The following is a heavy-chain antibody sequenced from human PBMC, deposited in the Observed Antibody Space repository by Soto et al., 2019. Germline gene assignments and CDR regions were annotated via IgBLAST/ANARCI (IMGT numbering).Heavy chain of an antibody. CDR1: GFTFSNYA. J-gene: IGHJ4*02. V-gene: IGHV3-48*01. Sequence: EVQLVESGGALVQPGGSLRLSCAASGFTFSNYAMNWVRQAPGKGLEWVSYFSTGDSPIYYADSVKGRFTISRDNAKKSLYLQMSSLRAEDTAVYYCATVCRFCSGSNSLYWGRGTMVTVSS. CDR2: FSTGDSPI. D-gene: IGHD2-15*01. CDR3: ATVCRFCSGSNSLY.